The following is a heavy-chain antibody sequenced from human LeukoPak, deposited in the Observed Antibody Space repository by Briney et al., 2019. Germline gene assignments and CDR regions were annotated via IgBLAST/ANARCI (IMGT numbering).Heavy chain of an antibody. CDR2: TYYSGST. V-gene: IGHV4-39*01. D-gene: IGHD6-13*01. J-gene: IGHJ5*02. CDR3: ARPYSTLQSWFDP. CDR1: GGSISSSSYY. Sequence: PSETLSLTCTVSGGSISSSSYYWGWIRQPPGKGLEWIGSTYYSGSTYYNPSLKGRVIISVDTSKSQFSLKLSSVTAADTALYYCARPYSTLQSWFDPWGQGILVTVSS.